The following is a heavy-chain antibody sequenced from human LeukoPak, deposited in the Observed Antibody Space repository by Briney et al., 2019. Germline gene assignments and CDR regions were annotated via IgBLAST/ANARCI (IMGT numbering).Heavy chain of an antibody. CDR2: ISSSGSTI. CDR3: GRDLSGWYGPDY. V-gene: IGHV3-48*03. J-gene: IGHJ4*02. CDR1: GFTFSSSD. D-gene: IGHD6-19*01. Sequence: GGSLRLSCAASGFTFSSSDKSWVRQAPGKGLEWVSYISSSGSTIYYADSVKGRFTISRDNAKNSLYLQMNSLRAEDTALYYCGRDLSGWYGPDYWGQGTLVTVSS.